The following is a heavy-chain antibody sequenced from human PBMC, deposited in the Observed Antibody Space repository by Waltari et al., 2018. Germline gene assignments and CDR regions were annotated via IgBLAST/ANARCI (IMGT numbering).Heavy chain of an antibody. CDR2: IYHSGGT. D-gene: IGHD5-12*01. CDR3: ARRGYSGYDFDY. Sequence: QVQLQESGPGLVKPSETLSLTCAVSGYSISSGYYWGWIRQPPGKGLEWIGGIYHSGGTSYNPSLKSRVTISVDTSKNQFSLKLSSVTAADTAVYYCARRGYSGYDFDYWGQGTLVTVSS. CDR1: GYSISSGYY. J-gene: IGHJ4*02. V-gene: IGHV4-38-2*01.